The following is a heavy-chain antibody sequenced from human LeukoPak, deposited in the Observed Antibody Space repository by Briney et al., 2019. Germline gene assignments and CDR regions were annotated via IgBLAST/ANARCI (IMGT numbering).Heavy chain of an antibody. CDR1: GFTFNNYV. Sequence: GGSLRLSCAASGFTFNNYVMSWVRQAPGKGLEWVSGIDYSGGNTNYADSVLGRFTVSRDNSKNTLYLQMNSLRAEDTAVYYCVATRVCGGVLLRPNCLYFENWGQGTLVTVSS. CDR2: IDYSGGNT. J-gene: IGHJ4*02. CDR3: VATRVCGGVLLRPNCLYFEN. V-gene: IGHV3-23*01. D-gene: IGHD3-10*01.